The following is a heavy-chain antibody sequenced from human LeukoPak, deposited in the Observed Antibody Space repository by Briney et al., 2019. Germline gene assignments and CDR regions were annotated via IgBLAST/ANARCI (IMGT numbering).Heavy chain of an antibody. CDR3: ATSPGTTGTT. D-gene: IGHD1-1*01. J-gene: IGHJ4*02. Sequence: SETLSLTCTVSGGSISSYYWSWIRQPPGKGLEWIGYIYYSGSTKYNPYLTSRVTMSVDTSKNQFSLKLSSVTATDTAVYYCATSPGTTGTTWGQGTLVTVSS. CDR1: GGSISSYY. V-gene: IGHV4-59*08. CDR2: IYYSGST.